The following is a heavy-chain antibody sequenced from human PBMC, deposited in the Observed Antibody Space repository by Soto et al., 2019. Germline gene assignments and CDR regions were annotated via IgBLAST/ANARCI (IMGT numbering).Heavy chain of an antibody. J-gene: IGHJ6*02. CDR3: ARTPAVTLRLYYEGMEV. V-gene: IGHV5-51*04. CDR2: IYPGDSDT. Sequence: GESLKISCQGSGYSFASYWIGWVRQMPGKALEWLGIIYPGDSDTRYTPSFQGEVSTSTDNPPRTAYHQWTSLKASDTPLYYCARTPAVTLRLYYEGMEVWDPVTTLNASS. CDR1: GYSFASYW. D-gene: IGHD2-15*01.